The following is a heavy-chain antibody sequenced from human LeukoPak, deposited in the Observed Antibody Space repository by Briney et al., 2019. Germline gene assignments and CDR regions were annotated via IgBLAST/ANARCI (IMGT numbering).Heavy chain of an antibody. V-gene: IGHV3-23*01. D-gene: IGHD2-15*01. CDR3: AKVRGYCSGGSCPDY. CDR2: ISGSGGST. Sequence: RPGGSLRLSCAASGFTFDDYGMSWVRQAPGKGLEWVSAISGSGGSTYYADSVKGRFTISRDNSKNTLYLQMNSLRAEDTAVYYCAKVRGYCSGGSCPDYWGQGTLVTVSS. CDR1: GFTFDDYG. J-gene: IGHJ4*02.